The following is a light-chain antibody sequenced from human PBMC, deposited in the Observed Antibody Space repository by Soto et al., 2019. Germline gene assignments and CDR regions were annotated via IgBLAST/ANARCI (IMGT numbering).Light chain of an antibody. CDR3: SSWTSSTNQV. V-gene: IGLV2-14*01. CDR1: SSDVGGYNF. Sequence: QSALTQPASVSGSPGQSITISCTGTSSDVGGYNFVSWYQQHPGKAPKLMIYEVNNRPSGVSNRVSGSKSGNTASLTISGLQAEDEADYYCSSWTSSTNQVLGGGTKLTVL. J-gene: IGLJ3*02. CDR2: EVN.